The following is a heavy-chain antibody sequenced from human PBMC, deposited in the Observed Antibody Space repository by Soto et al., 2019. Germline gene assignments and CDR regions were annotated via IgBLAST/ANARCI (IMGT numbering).Heavy chain of an antibody. CDR1: GFTFSDHY. Sequence: QVQLVESGGGLVKPGGSLRLSCAVSGFTFSDHYMSWIRQAPGKGPEWVSYISSSGSTIYYADSVKGRFTISRDDAKNSLFLQMNSLRAEDTAVYYCARVVGPGYSYGYGEYWGQGAQVTVSS. J-gene: IGHJ4*02. D-gene: IGHD5-18*01. CDR2: ISSSGSTI. CDR3: ARVVGPGYSYGYGEY. V-gene: IGHV3-11*01.